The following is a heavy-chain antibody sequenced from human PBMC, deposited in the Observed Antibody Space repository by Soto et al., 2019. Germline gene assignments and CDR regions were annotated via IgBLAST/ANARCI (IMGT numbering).Heavy chain of an antibody. CDR1: GFIFNKYA. D-gene: IGHD3-16*01. CDR2: ISDSGGST. J-gene: IGHJ4*02. CDR3: AKDLGISDY. Sequence: EVQLLESGGALVQPGGSLRLSCAASGFIFNKYAMSWVRQAPGKGLEWVSTISDSGGSTNYADSVKGRFTISRDNSNNTLYLQMICLRAEDTALYFCAKDLGISDYWGQGTLVTVSS. V-gene: IGHV3-23*01.